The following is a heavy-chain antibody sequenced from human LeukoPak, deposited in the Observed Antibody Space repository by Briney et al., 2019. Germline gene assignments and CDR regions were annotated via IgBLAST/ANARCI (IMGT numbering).Heavy chain of an antibody. CDR2: IIPIFGTA. CDR1: GGTFGSYA. Sequence: SVKVSCKASGGTFGSYAISWVRQAPGQGLEWMGGIIPIFGTANYAQKFQGRVTITTDKSTSTAYMELSSLRSEDTAVYYCARGAAAPSENWFDPWGQGTLVTVSS. V-gene: IGHV1-69*05. CDR3: ARGAAAPSENWFDP. J-gene: IGHJ5*02. D-gene: IGHD2-2*01.